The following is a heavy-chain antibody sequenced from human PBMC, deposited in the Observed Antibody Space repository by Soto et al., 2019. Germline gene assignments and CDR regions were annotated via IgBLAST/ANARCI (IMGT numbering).Heavy chain of an antibody. CDR1: GFSFSSYG. Sequence: ESGGGAVQPGRSLRLSCAASGFSFSSYGIHWVRQVPGKGLEWVAVISYDGNNKYYADSVKGRFTISRDNSKNTLYLQMDSLRAEDTAVYYCAKDAGLSDLWTHYYYGMDVWGQGTTVTVSS. CDR2: ISYDGNNK. J-gene: IGHJ6*02. V-gene: IGHV3-30*18. CDR3: AKDAGLSDLWTHYYYGMDV. D-gene: IGHD1-1*01.